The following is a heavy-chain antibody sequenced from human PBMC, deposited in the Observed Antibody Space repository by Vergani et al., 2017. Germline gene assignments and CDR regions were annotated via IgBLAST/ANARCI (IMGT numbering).Heavy chain of an antibody. D-gene: IGHD3-10*01. Sequence: QVQLQQWGAGLLKPSETLSLTCAVYGGSFSGYYWSWIRQPPGKGLEWIGEINHSGSTNYNPSLKSRVTISVDTSKNQFSLKLSSVTAADTAVYFCATGRLRSFDYWGQGTLVTVSS. J-gene: IGHJ4*02. CDR2: INHSGST. CDR1: GGSFSGYY. CDR3: ATGRLRSFDY. V-gene: IGHV4-34*01.